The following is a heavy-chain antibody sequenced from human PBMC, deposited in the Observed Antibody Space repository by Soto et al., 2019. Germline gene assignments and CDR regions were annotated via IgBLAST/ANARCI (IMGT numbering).Heavy chain of an antibody. D-gene: IGHD3-22*01. CDR3: ARDPDSSGYYYFDY. Sequence: VQLVESGGGLVQPGGSLRLSCAASGFTFSSYAMHWVRQAPGKGLEYVSAISSYGGSTYYANSVKGRFTISRDNSKNTLYPQMGSLRAEDMAVYYCARDPDSSGYYYFDYWGQGTLVTVSS. CDR2: ISSYGGST. J-gene: IGHJ4*02. CDR1: GFTFSSYA. V-gene: IGHV3-64*01.